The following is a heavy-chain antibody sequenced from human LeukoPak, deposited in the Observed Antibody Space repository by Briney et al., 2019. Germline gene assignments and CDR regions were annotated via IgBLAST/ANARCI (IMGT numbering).Heavy chain of an antibody. CDR1: GFTFSSYA. Sequence: GGSLRLSCAASGFTFSSYAMSWVRQAPGKGLKWVTGISGSGGSTYYADSAKGRFTISRDNPKNTLYLQMNSLRAEDTAVYYCAKDYYYDSSGYYSYFDYWGQGTLVTVSS. D-gene: IGHD3-22*01. CDR2: ISGSGGST. J-gene: IGHJ4*02. CDR3: AKDYYYDSSGYYSYFDY. V-gene: IGHV3-23*01.